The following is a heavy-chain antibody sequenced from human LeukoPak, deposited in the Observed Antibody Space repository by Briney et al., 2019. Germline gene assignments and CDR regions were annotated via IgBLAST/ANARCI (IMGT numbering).Heavy chain of an antibody. J-gene: IGHJ4*02. CDR3: ARDHKAYYYDSSGYYLEY. CDR1: GFTVSSNY. D-gene: IGHD3-22*01. CDR2: IYSGGST. Sequence: GGSLRLSCAASGFTVSSNYMSWVRQAPGKGLEWVSVIYSGGSTYYADSVKGRFTISRDNSKNTLYLQMNSLRAEDTAVYYCARDHKAYYYDSSGYYLEYWGQGTLVTVSS. V-gene: IGHV3-53*01.